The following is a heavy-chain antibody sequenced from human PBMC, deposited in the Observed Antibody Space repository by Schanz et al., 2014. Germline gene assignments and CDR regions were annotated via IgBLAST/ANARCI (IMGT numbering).Heavy chain of an antibody. Sequence: QVQVVQSGGGLVKPGGSLRLSCAASGFVFGDYYMTWIRQAPGKGLEWLSYISDSGTYTNYADSVKGRFTISRDNAKSSLYLRMNRPKDEDADVYYCAGSSGQHPTTDYWGQGTLVTVSS. CDR2: ISDSGTYT. V-gene: IGHV3-11*05. CDR3: AGSSGQHPTTDY. D-gene: IGHD6-19*01. J-gene: IGHJ4*02. CDR1: GFVFGDYY.